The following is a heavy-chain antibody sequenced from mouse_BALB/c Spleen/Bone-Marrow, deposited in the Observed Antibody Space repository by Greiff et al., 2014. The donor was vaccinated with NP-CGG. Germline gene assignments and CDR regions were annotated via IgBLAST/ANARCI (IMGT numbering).Heavy chain of an antibody. CDR2: IDPENGNI. CDR1: GFNIKDTY. CDR3: TRRGFDF. Sequence: VQLKQSGAELVKPGASVKLSCTASGFNIKDTYIHWVKRRPEQGLEWFGRIDPENGNIKYDPKFQVKATITADTSSNTAYLQLSSLTSEDTAVYYCTRRGFDFWGQGTTLTVSS. V-gene: IGHV14-3*02. J-gene: IGHJ2*01.